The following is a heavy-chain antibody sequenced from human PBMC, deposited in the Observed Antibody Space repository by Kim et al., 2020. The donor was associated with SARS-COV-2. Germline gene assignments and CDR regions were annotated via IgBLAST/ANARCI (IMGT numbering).Heavy chain of an antibody. CDR2: IVVGSGNT. CDR1: GFTFTSSA. J-gene: IGHJ6*02. V-gene: IGHV1-58*02. Sequence: SVKVSCKASGFTFTSSAMQWVRQARGQRLEWIGWIVVGSGNTNYAQKFQERVTITRDMSTSTAYMELSSLRSEDTAVYYCAAAPLITIFSYGMDVWGQGTTVTVSS. CDR3: AAAPLITIFSYGMDV. D-gene: IGHD3-9*01.